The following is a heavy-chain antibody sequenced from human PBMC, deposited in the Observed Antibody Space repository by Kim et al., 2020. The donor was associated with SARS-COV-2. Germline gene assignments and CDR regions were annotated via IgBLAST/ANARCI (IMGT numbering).Heavy chain of an antibody. Sequence: THYVASVKGRFSLSRDKSKTALYLQRGSLRAEDMGVYYCARDGDAGFAFDHWGQGTLVTVSS. V-gene: IGHV3-64*02. CDR3: ARDGDAGFAFDH. CDR2: T. J-gene: IGHJ5*02. D-gene: IGHD2-21*01.